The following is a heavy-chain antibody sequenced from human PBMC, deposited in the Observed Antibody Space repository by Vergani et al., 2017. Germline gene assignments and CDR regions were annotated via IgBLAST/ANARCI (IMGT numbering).Heavy chain of an antibody. Sequence: QVQLQESGPGLVKPSETLSLTCTVSGGSISSYYWSWIRQPAGKGLEWIGRIYMNGNTNYNPSLKSRVAVSVDTSKNQFSLKLTSVTAADTAIYYCARITHCSGTTCPGAFDLWGQGTMVTVSA. CDR2: IYMNGNT. J-gene: IGHJ3*01. CDR1: GGSISSYY. D-gene: IGHD2-2*01. CDR3: ARITHCSGTTCPGAFDL. V-gene: IGHV4-4*07.